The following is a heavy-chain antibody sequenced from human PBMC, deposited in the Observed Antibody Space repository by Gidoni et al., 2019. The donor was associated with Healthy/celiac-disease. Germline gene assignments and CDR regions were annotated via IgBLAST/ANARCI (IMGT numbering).Heavy chain of an antibody. V-gene: IGHV1-2*04. CDR2: INPNSGGT. CDR1: GYTFTGYH. J-gene: IGHJ3*02. CDR3: ARAEYSGYDYGPEGNAFDI. D-gene: IGHD5-12*01. Sequence: QVQLVQSGAEVKKPGASVTVSCKASGYTFTGYHMHWVRQAPGQGLEWMGWINPNSGGTNYAQKFQGWVTMTRDTSISTAYMELSRLRSDDTAVYYCARAEYSGYDYGPEGNAFDIWGQGTMVTVSS.